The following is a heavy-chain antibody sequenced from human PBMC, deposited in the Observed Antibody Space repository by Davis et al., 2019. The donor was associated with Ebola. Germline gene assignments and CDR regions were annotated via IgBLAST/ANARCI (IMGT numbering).Heavy chain of an antibody. Sequence: MPSETLSLTCTVSGGSISSGGYYWSWIRQHPGKGLEWIGYIYYSGSTYYNPSLKSRVTISVDTSKNQFSLKLSSVTAADTAVYYCARHGLLYYYGMDVWGQGTTVTVSS. CDR2: IYYSGST. V-gene: IGHV4-31*03. D-gene: IGHD1-26*01. CDR3: ARHGLLYYYGMDV. CDR1: GGSISSGGYY. J-gene: IGHJ6*02.